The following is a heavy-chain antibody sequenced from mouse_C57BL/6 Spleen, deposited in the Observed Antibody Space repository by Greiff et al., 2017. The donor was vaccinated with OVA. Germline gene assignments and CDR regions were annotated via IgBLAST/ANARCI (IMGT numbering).Heavy chain of an antibody. Sequence: QVQLKESGPGLVAPSQSLSITCTVSGFSLPSYGVSWVRQLPGKGLEWLGVIWGEGSTNYHSALISRLSISKDNSKSQAFLKLNSLQTDYTATYYCADWWGGYDYCSLDYWGQGTSVTVSS. V-gene: IGHV2-3*01. J-gene: IGHJ4*01. CDR2: IWGEGST. CDR3: ADWWGGYDYCSLDY. D-gene: IGHD1-1*02. CDR1: GFSLPSYG.